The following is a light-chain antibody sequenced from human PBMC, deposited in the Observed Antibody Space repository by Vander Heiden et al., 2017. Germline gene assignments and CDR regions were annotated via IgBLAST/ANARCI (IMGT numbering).Light chain of an antibody. CDR3: QAWETSTEV. V-gene: IGLV3-1*01. Sequence: SYELTQPPSVSVSPGQTTSITCSGDKLGDKYVGWYQQKPGQSPVLVIYEDKKRPSGIPERFTGSNSGNTATLTINGTQAIDEADYYCQAWETSTEVFGGGTRLTVL. CDR1: KLGDKY. J-gene: IGLJ2*01. CDR2: EDK.